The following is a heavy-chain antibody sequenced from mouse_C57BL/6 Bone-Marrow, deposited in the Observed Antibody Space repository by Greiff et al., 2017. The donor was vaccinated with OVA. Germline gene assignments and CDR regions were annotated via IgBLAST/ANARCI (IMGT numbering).Heavy chain of an antibody. CDR1: GYTFTGYW. D-gene: IGHD1-1*01. CDR2: ILPGSGST. V-gene: IGHV1-9*01. CDR3: AGGYGSSYDYAMDY. J-gene: IGHJ4*01. Sequence: QVQLKQSGAELMKPGASVKLSCKATGYTFTGYWIEWVKQRPGPGLEWIGEILPGSGSTNSNEKFKGKATFTADTSSNTAYMQLSSLTTEDSAIYYCAGGYGSSYDYAMDYWGQGTSVTVSS.